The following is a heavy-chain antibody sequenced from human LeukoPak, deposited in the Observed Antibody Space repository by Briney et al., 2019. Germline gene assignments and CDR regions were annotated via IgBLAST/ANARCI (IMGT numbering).Heavy chain of an antibody. CDR3: AKDRSDTDMAYLFDY. CDR1: GFTFSSYW. D-gene: IGHD5-18*01. CDR2: IKQDGSEK. V-gene: IGHV3-7*03. J-gene: IGHJ4*02. Sequence: GGSLRLSCAASGFTFSSYWMSWVRQAPGKGLEWVANIKQDGSEKYYVDSVKGRFTISRDNSKNTLYLQMNSLRAEDTAVYYCAKDRSDTDMAYLFDYWGQGTPVTVSS.